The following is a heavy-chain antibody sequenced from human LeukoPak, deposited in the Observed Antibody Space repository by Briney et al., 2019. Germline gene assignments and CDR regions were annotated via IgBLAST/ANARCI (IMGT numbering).Heavy chain of an antibody. Sequence: GRSLRLSCAASGFTFSSYAMHWVRQAPGKGLEWVAVISYDGSNKYYADSVKGRFTISRDNSKNTLYLQMNSLRAEDTAVYYCAKEVVDTAMVYPYFDYWGQGTLVTVSS. J-gene: IGHJ4*02. CDR1: GFTFSSYA. D-gene: IGHD5-18*01. V-gene: IGHV3-30-3*01. CDR3: AKEVVDTAMVYPYFDY. CDR2: ISYDGSNK.